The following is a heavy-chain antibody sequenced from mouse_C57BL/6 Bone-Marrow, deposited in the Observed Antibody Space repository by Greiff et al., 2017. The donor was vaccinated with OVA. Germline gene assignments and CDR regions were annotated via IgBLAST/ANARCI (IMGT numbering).Heavy chain of an antibody. D-gene: IGHD1-1*01. CDR2: IDPETGGT. Sequence: QVQLQQSGAELVRPGASVTLSCTASGYTFTDYEMHWVKQTPVHGLEWIGAIDPETGGTAYNQKFKGKAILTADNSSSTAYLELRSLTSEYSAVDYCTRTGILRSYFDYWGKGTTLTVSS. V-gene: IGHV1-15*01. CDR3: TRTGILRSYFDY. CDR1: GYTFTDYE. J-gene: IGHJ2*01.